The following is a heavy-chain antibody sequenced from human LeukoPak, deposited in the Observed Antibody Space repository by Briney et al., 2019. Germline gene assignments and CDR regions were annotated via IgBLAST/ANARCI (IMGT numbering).Heavy chain of an antibody. CDR3: ARGLRYFDWLRTTAFDY. V-gene: IGHV3-20*04. CDR2: INWNGGST. Sequence: GGSLRLSCAASGFTFDDYGMSWVRQAPGKGLEWVSGINWNGGSTGYADSVKGRFTISRDNAKNSLYLQMNSLRAEDTALYYCARGLRYFDWLRTTAFDYWGQGTLVTVSS. CDR1: GFTFDDYG. D-gene: IGHD3-9*01. J-gene: IGHJ4*02.